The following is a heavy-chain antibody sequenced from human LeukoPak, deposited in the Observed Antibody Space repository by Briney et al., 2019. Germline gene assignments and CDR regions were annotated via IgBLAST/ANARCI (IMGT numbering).Heavy chain of an antibody. CDR3: ARGVNYDDRSGYDY. CDR1: GYSFPSYW. J-gene: IGHJ4*02. V-gene: IGHV5-51*01. D-gene: IGHD3-22*01. Sequence: EESLKISCKGSGYSFPSYWIAWVRQMPGKGLEWMGIMYPGDSDTRYSPSFQGQVTISADKSISTAYLQWSSLKASDTAMYYCARGVNYDDRSGYDYWGQGTLVTVSS. CDR2: MYPGDSDT.